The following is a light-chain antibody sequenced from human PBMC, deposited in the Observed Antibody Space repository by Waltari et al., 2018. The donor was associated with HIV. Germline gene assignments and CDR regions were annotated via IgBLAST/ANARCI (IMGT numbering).Light chain of an antibody. CDR3: QAWDSSTVL. V-gene: IGLV3-1*01. CDR2: QDT. Sequence: SYDLTQPPSVSVSPGQTASITCSGDKLGNKYAWWYQQKPGQSPVLVIYQDTKRPSGIPERFSGSHSGNTATLTVSGTQAMDEADYYCQAWDSSTVLFGGGTTLTVL. CDR1: KLGNKY. J-gene: IGLJ2*01.